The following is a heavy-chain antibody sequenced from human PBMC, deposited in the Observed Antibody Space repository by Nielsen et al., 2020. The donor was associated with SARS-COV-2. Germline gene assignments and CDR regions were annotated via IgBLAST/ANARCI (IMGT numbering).Heavy chain of an antibody. CDR2: INPNSGGT. CDR3: ARVRYSSGHNWFDP. CDR1: GYTFTGYY. D-gene: IGHD6-19*01. Sequence: ASVKVSCKASGYTFTGYYMHWVRQAPGQGLEWMGRINPNSGGTNYAQKFQGRVTMTRDTSISTAYMELSRLRSDDTAVYYCARVRYSSGHNWFDPWGQGTLVTVSS. V-gene: IGHV1-2*06. J-gene: IGHJ5*02.